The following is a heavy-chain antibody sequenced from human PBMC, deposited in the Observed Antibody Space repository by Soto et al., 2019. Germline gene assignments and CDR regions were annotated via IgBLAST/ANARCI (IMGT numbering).Heavy chain of an antibody. CDR3: AKRAVAGRNWYFDL. CDR2: ISGTGGSS. D-gene: IGHD6-19*01. J-gene: IGHJ2*01. V-gene: IGHV3-23*01. Sequence: EVQLLESGGGLVQPGGSLRLSCAASGFTFSTYTMSWVRQAPGKGMECVSAISGTGGSSSYTDSVKGRFTISRDNSKNTLSLQMDSLRAEDTARYYCAKRAVAGRNWYFDLWGRGTLVTVSS. CDR1: GFTFSTYT.